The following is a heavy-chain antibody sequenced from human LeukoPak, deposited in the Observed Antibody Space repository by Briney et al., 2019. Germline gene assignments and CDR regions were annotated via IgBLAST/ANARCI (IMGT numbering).Heavy chain of an antibody. V-gene: IGHV3-74*01. Sequence: GGSLRLSCAAPGFTFSSYWMHWVRPAPGKGLVWVSRITSDGGSTSYPDSVKGRFTISRDNAKNSVYLQMNTLRAEDTALYYCARGGRANGVYDAFDIWGQGTIVTVSS. CDR2: ITSDGGST. CDR1: GFTFSSYW. CDR3: ARGGRANGVYDAFDI. J-gene: IGHJ3*02. D-gene: IGHD2-8*01.